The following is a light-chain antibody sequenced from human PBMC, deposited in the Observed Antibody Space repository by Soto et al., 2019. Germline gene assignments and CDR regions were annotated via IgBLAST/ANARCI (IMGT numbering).Light chain of an antibody. CDR1: QSISSW. CDR3: QQYNSYV. Sequence: DIQMTQSPSTLSASVGDRVTITCRASQSISSWLAWYQQKPGKAPKLLIYKASSLESGVPSRFSGSGSGTEFTLTISSLQPDDFATYYCQQYNSYVFGGGTKVEIK. CDR2: KAS. J-gene: IGKJ4*01. V-gene: IGKV1-5*03.